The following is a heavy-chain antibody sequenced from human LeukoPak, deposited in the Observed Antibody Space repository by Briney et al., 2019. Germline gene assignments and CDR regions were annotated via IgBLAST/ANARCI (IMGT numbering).Heavy chain of an antibody. J-gene: IGHJ6*02. V-gene: IGHV1-69*04. CDR3: ARRSSGRFWGMDV. CDR1: GGTFSSYA. D-gene: IGHD6-19*01. Sequence: GASVKVSCKASGGTFSSYAISWVRQAPGQGLEWMGRIIPILGIANYAQKFQGRVTITADKSTSTAYMELSSLRSEDTAVYYCARRSSGRFWGMDVWGQGTTVNGSS. CDR2: IIPILGIA.